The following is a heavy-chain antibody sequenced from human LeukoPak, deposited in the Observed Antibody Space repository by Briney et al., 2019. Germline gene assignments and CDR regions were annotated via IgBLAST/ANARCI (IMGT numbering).Heavy chain of an antibody. CDR1: GFTFSSHG. CDR2: ISGSGRST. J-gene: IGHJ4*02. Sequence: GGSLRLSCAASGFTFSSHGMAWVRQAPGKGLEWVSAISGSGRSTYYADSVKGRVTISRDNSINTVYVLMKGVRAEDTAVYYCAKFVIRTTLDYWGQGTLVTVSS. D-gene: IGHD1-1*01. V-gene: IGHV3-23*01. CDR3: AKFVIRTTLDY.